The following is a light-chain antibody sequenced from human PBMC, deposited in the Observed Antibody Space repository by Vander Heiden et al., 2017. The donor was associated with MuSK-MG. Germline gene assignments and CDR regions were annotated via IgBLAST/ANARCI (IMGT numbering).Light chain of an antibody. CDR2: ATS. V-gene: IGKV1-16*01. CDR3: QQYDTFPPT. CDR1: QPIGNF. J-gene: IGKJ3*01. Sequence: IQMTQSPSSLSASVGDRVTITCRASQPIGNFLAWFQQKPGKAPKPLMYATSTLESGVPSRFSGMKSGTDFTLTIAGLQFEDFATYFCQQYDTFPPTFGPGTKVDF.